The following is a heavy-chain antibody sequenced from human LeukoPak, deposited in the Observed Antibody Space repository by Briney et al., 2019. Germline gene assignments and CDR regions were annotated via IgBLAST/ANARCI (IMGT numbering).Heavy chain of an antibody. V-gene: IGHV3-30*02. CDR2: IRYDGSNK. CDR1: RFTFSSYG. D-gene: IGHD5-18*01. Sequence: GGSLRLSCAASRFTFSSYGMHWVRQAPGKGLEWVAFIRYDGSNKYYADSVKGRFTISRDNSKNTLYLQMNSLRAEDTAVYYCAKGAGRYSYGYKDLFDYWGQGTLVTVSS. J-gene: IGHJ4*02. CDR3: AKGAGRYSYGYKDLFDY.